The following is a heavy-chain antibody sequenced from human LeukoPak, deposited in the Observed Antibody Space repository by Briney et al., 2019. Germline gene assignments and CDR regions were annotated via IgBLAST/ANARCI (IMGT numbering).Heavy chain of an antibody. CDR3: TRDISGSYEFYFDY. V-gene: IGHV3-49*04. J-gene: IGHJ4*02. CDR1: GFTFGDYA. CDR2: ISGRGYGGTT. D-gene: IGHD1-26*01. Sequence: SLRLSCTASGFTFGDYAMSWVRQAPGKGLEWVSFISGRGYGGTTEYAASVKGRFTISRDDSKSIAYLQMNSLKTEDTAVYYCTRDISGSYEFYFDYWGQGILVTVSS.